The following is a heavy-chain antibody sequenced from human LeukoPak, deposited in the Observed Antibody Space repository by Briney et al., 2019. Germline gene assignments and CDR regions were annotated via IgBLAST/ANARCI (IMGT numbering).Heavy chain of an antibody. CDR2: ISASGGTT. J-gene: IGHJ5*02. D-gene: IGHD2-2*01. Sequence: GGSPRLSCAASGFTFNIYAMSWVRQAPGKGLEWVSAISASGGTTYYADSVKGRFTISRDNSKNTLYLQTSSLRAEDTAVYYCAKEPREYCSSTSCPNWIDAWGQGTLVTVSS. CDR3: AKEPREYCSSTSCPNWIDA. CDR1: GFTFNIYA. V-gene: IGHV3-23*01.